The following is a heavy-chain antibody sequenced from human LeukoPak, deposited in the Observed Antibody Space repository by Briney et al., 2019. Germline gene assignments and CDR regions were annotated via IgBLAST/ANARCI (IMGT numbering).Heavy chain of an antibody. D-gene: IGHD1-26*01. CDR2: IYSSGSS. Sequence: SETLSLTCTVSGGSISSYYWSWIRQPAGKGLEWIGRIYSSGSSNYNPSLKGRVTMSVDTSKNQFSLKLTSVTAADTAVYYCARINSGSFDYWGQGTLVTVSS. J-gene: IGHJ4*02. V-gene: IGHV4-4*07. CDR1: GGSISSYY. CDR3: ARINSGSFDY.